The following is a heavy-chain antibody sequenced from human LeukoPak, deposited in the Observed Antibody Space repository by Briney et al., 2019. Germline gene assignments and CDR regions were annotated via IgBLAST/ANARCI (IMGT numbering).Heavy chain of an antibody. CDR1: GFTFSSYA. J-gene: IGHJ4*02. D-gene: IGHD3-10*01. Sequence: PGGSLRLSCAASGFTFSSYAMSWVRQAPGKGLEWVSAISGSGGSTYYADSVKGRFTISRDNSKNTLYLQMNSLRAEDTAVYYCAKDHGGYYGSGSYYTLPPYHFDYWGQGTLVTVSS. CDR3: AKDHGGYYGSGSYYTLPPYHFDY. V-gene: IGHV3-23*01. CDR2: ISGSGGST.